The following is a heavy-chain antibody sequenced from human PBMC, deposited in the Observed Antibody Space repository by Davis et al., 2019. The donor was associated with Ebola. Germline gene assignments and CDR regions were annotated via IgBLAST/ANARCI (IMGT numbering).Heavy chain of an antibody. Sequence: GESLKISCAASGFTVSSNYMSWVRQAPGKGLEWVSVIYSGGSTYYADSVKGRFTISRDNAKNSLYLQMNSLRAEDTAVYYCARLVSYYYYGMDVWGQGTTVTVSS. J-gene: IGHJ6*02. V-gene: IGHV3-53*01. CDR3: ARLVSYYYYGMDV. CDR1: GFTVSSNY. D-gene: IGHD2-2*01. CDR2: IYSGGST.